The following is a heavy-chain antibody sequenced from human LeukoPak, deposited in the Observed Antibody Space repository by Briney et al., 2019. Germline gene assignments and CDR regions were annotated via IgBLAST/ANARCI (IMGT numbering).Heavy chain of an antibody. CDR1: GFTFSSYA. D-gene: IGHD1-1*01. Sequence: GGSLRLSCAASGFTFSSYAMHWFRQAPGKGLEWVAVISYDGSNKYYADSVKGRFTISRDNSKNTLYLQMNSLRAEDTAVYYCARGGLIQRHAFDIWGQGTMVTVSS. J-gene: IGHJ3*02. CDR2: ISYDGSNK. V-gene: IGHV3-30*04. CDR3: ARGGLIQRHAFDI.